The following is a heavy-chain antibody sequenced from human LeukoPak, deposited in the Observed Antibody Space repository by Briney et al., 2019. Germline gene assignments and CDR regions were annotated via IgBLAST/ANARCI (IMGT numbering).Heavy chain of an antibody. Sequence: ASVKVSCKASGYTFTSYAMSWVRQAPGQRLEWMGWINTGNGNAKYSQEFQGRVTITRDISASTAYMELSSLRSEDMAVYYCARDRVTTKAFDIWGQGTMVTVSS. CDR3: ARDRVTTKAFDI. J-gene: IGHJ3*02. D-gene: IGHD4-17*01. V-gene: IGHV1-3*03. CDR1: GYTFTSYA. CDR2: INTGNGNA.